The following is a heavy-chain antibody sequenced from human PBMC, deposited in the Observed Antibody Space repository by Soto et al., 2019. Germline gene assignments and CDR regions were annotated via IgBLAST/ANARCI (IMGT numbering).Heavy chain of an antibody. CDR2: IYYSGST. CDR1: GGSISSSSYY. V-gene: IGHV4-39*01. J-gene: IGHJ5*02. CDR3: ARYCSSTSCYDWFDP. D-gene: IGHD2-2*01. Sequence: SETLSLTCTVSGGSISSSSYYWGWIRQPPGKGLEWIGSIYYSGSTYYNPSLKSRVTISVDTSKNQFSLKLSSVTAADTAVYYCARYCSSTSCYDWFDPWGQGTLVTVSS.